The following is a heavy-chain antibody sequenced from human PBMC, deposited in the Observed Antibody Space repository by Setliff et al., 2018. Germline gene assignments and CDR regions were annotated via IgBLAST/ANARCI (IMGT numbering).Heavy chain of an antibody. V-gene: IGHV1-18*01. J-gene: IGHJ5*02. Sequence: ASVKVSCKDSGYTFSTYGISWVRQAPGQGLEWMGWISAYNGNTIYAQKFQGRVTMTSDTSISTAYMELGRLRSDDTAVYFCARVNPTMITFGGVIVIWFDPWGQGTLVTVSS. D-gene: IGHD3-16*02. CDR2: ISAYNGNT. CDR1: GYTFSTYG. CDR3: ARVNPTMITFGGVIVIWFDP.